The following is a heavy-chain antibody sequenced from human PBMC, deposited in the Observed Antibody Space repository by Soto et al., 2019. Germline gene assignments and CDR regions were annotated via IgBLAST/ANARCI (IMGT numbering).Heavy chain of an antibody. CDR1: GFTFTSSA. Sequence: SVKVSCKASGFTFTSSAMQWVRQARGQRLEWIGWIVVGSGNTNYAQKFQERVTITRDMSTSTAYMELSSLRSEDTAVYYCARGSFWSGPNWFDPWGQGTLVTVSS. CDR3: ARGSFWSGPNWFDP. CDR2: IVVGSGNT. D-gene: IGHD3-3*01. J-gene: IGHJ5*02. V-gene: IGHV1-58*02.